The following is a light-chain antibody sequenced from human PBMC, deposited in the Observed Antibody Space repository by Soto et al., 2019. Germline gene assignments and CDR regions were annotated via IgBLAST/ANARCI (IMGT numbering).Light chain of an antibody. J-gene: IGKJ3*01. CDR1: QSVNRY. CDR2: DAS. Sequence: EIVLTQSPATLSLSPGERATLSCRTSQSVNRYLDWYQQKPGQAPRLLIYDASNRAAGIPARFSGSGSGTDFSLTSSSLEPEDFAVYYCHRRVNWPTFGPGTKVDIK. V-gene: IGKV3-11*01. CDR3: HRRVNWPT.